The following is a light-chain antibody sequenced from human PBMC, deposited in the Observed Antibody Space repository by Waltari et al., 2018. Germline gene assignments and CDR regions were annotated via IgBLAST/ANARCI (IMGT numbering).Light chain of an antibody. CDR1: NANIGSGYA. CDR3: QSYDSGLSARV. J-gene: IGLJ3*02. CDR2: DDN. V-gene: IGLV1-40*01. Sequence: QSVLTQPPSVSGAPGQTVTIPSTGGNANIGSGYAVHWYQALPGIAPKLLIYDDNNRPSGVPDRFSGSKSGTSASLAITGLQAEDEADYYCQSYDSGLSARVFGGGTKLTVL.